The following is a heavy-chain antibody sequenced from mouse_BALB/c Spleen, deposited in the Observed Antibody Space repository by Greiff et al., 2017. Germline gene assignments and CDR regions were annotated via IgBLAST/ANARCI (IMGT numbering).Heavy chain of an antibody. CDR3: AGYDGYYAMDY. CDR1: GYAFTNYL. D-gene: IGHD2-3*01. J-gene: IGHJ4*01. V-gene: IGHV1-54*01. Sequence: VQLQQSGAELVRPGTSVKVSCKASGYAFTNYLIEWVKQRPGQGLEWIGVINPGSGGTNYNEKFKGKATLTADKSSSTAYMQLSSLTSDDSAVYFCAGYDGYYAMDYWGQGTSVTVSS. CDR2: INPGSGGT.